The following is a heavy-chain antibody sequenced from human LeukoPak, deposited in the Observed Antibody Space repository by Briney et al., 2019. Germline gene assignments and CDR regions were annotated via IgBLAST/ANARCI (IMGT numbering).Heavy chain of an antibody. CDR1: GLTVGGNY. D-gene: IGHD3-10*01. J-gene: IGHJ4*02. Sequence: PGGSLRLSCAAFGLTVGGNYMSWVRQAPGKGLEWVSVLYSDGGTYYADSVKGQFSISRDTSKNTVYLQMNSLRDDDTAVYYCAKYYYGSGPEKWGQGTLVTVSS. V-gene: IGHV3-53*01. CDR3: AKYYYGSGPEK. CDR2: LYSDGGT.